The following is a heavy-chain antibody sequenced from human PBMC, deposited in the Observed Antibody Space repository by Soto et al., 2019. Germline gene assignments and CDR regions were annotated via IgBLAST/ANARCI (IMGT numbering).Heavy chain of an antibody. Sequence: SETLSLTCGVYGGSFRNYYWIWVRQPPGKGLEWIGEVNHSGEATYNPSLQSRITISLDTSNNQFSLKMTSVTAADTAVYYCAEIDSSGYSRFDPWGQGTLVTVSS. D-gene: IGHD3-22*01. CDR3: AEIDSSGYSRFDP. V-gene: IGHV4-34*01. CDR1: GGSFRNYY. CDR2: VNHSGEA. J-gene: IGHJ5*02.